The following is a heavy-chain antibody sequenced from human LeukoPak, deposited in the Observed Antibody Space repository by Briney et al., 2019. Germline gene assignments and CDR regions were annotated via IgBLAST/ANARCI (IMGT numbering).Heavy chain of an antibody. J-gene: IGHJ3*02. Sequence: GASVKVSCKASGYTFTSYDINWVRQATGQGLEWMGWMNPNSGNTGYAQKFQGRGTITRNTSISTAYMELSSLRSEDTAVYYCARYPSYCDFWSGSPVDAFDIWGQGTMVTVSS. CDR2: MNPNSGNT. V-gene: IGHV1-8*03. CDR3: ARYPSYCDFWSGSPVDAFDI. D-gene: IGHD3-3*01. CDR1: GYTFTSYD.